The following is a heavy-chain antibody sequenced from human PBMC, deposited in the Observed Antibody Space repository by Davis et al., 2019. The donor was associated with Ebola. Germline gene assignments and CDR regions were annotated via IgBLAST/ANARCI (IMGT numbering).Heavy chain of an antibody. D-gene: IGHD5-18*01. CDR1: GFTFSSYA. CDR3: ARELHGSFDY. Sequence: GESLKISCAASGFTFSSYAMSWVRQAPGKGLEWVSAISGSGGSTYYADSVKGRFTISRDNSKNTLYLQMNSLRAEDTAVYYCARELHGSFDYWGQGTLVTVSS. J-gene: IGHJ4*02. CDR2: ISGSGGST. V-gene: IGHV3-23*01.